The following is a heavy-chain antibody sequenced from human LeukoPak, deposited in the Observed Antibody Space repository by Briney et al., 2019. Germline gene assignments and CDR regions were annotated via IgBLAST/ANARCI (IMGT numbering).Heavy chain of an antibody. V-gene: IGHV4-59*01. CDR1: GGSISSYY. Sequence: SETLSPTCSVSGGSISSYYWSWIWQPPGKGLEWIGYMYYSGSTNYNPSLKSRVTISVETSKNQFSLKLSSVTAADTAVYYCARSSEWPFFDYWGQGTLVTVSS. D-gene: IGHD6-19*01. CDR2: MYYSGST. J-gene: IGHJ4*02. CDR3: ARSSEWPFFDY.